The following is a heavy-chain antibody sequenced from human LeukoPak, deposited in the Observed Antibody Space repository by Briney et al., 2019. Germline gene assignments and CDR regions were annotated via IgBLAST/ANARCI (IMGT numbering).Heavy chain of an antibody. CDR3: AKGIKAVAGRGGYMDV. V-gene: IGHV3-9*03. CDR2: ISWNSGSI. D-gene: IGHD6-19*01. CDR1: GFTFDDYA. Sequence: GGSLRLSCAASGFTFDDYAMHWVRQAPGKGLEWVSGISWNSGSIGYADSVKGRFTISRDNAKNSLYLQMNSLRAEDMALYYCAKGIKAVAGRGGYMDVWGKGTTVTVSS. J-gene: IGHJ6*03.